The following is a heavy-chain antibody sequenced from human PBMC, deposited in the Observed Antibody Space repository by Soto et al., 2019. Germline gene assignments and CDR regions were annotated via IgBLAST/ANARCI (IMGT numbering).Heavy chain of an antibody. D-gene: IGHD3-22*01. J-gene: IGHJ6*02. CDR3: VKSMIVVGVSFYYYGMDV. Sequence: AISGGGVSTYYADSVKGRFTISRDNSKNTLYLQMNSLRAEDTAIYYAVKSMIVVGVSFYYYGMDVWGQGTTVTGSS. CDR2: ISGGGVST. V-gene: IGHV3-23*01.